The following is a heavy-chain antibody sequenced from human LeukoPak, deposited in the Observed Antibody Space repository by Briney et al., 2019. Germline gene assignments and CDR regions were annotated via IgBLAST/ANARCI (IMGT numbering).Heavy chain of an antibody. V-gene: IGHV3-30*18. Sequence: GGSLRLSCAASGFTFNSYGMHWVRQAPGKGLEWVAVISYDGFNKFYADSVKGRFTISRDNSKNTLYLQMNSLRAEDTAVYYCAKDLERLIVGWYLDYWGQGTLVTVSS. CDR2: ISYDGFNK. D-gene: IGHD2-15*01. J-gene: IGHJ4*02. CDR1: GFTFNSYG. CDR3: AKDLERLIVGWYLDY.